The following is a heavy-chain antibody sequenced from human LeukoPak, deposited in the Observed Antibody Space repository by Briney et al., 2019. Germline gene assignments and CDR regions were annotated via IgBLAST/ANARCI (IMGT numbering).Heavy chain of an antibody. D-gene: IGHD4-17*01. CDR3: ARHQGAGEYPFDY. CDR1: GYTFTSHY. CDR2: INPSDGST. Sequence: ASVKVSCKASGYTFTSHYTHWVRQAPGQGLEWMGIINPSDGSTTYAQKFQGRVTMTRDTSTSTVYMELSSLRSEDTALYYCARHQGAGEYPFDYWGQGTLVTVSS. V-gene: IGHV1-46*01. J-gene: IGHJ4*02.